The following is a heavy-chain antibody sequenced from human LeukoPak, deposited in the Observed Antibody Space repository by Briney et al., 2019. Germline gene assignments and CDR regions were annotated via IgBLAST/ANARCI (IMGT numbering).Heavy chain of an antibody. J-gene: IGHJ4*02. CDR1: GDSISSSSYY. Sequence: PSGTLSLTCTVSGDSISSSSYYWGWIRQPPGKGREWIGSIYYSGSAYYNPSLKSRVTISVDTSKNQFSLKLSSVTAADTAVYYCARHGLGYNSGWYWRHFDYWGQGTLVTVSS. CDR2: IYYSGSA. V-gene: IGHV4-39*01. CDR3: ARHGLGYNSGWYWRHFDY. D-gene: IGHD6-19*01.